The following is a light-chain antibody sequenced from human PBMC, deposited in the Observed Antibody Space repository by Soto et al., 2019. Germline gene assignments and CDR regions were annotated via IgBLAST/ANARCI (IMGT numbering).Light chain of an antibody. J-gene: IGKJ1*01. CDR1: QGIRND. CDR2: AAS. Sequence: AIQMTQSPSSLSASVGDRVTITCRASQGIRNDLGWYQQKPGKAPKLLIYAASSLQSGVPARFSGSGSGTDFTLTISSLQPEDFATYYYLQDYNYPPTFGQGTKVEIK. V-gene: IGKV1-6*01. CDR3: LQDYNYPPT.